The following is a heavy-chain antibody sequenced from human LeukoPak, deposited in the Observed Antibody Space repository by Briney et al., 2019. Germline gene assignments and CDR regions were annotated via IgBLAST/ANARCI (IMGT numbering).Heavy chain of an antibody. J-gene: IGHJ4*02. Sequence: ASVKVSCKASGYTFTGYYMHWVRQAPGQGLEWMGWMNPNSGNTGYAQKFQGRVTITRNTSISTAYMELSSLRSEDTAVYYCARSQGIDWGQGTLVTVSS. V-gene: IGHV1-8*03. CDR1: GYTFTGYY. CDR3: ARSQGID. D-gene: IGHD2/OR15-2a*01. CDR2: MNPNSGNT.